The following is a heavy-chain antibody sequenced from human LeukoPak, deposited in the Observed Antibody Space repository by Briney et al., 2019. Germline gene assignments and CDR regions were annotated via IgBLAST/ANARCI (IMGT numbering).Heavy chain of an antibody. V-gene: IGHV3-21*01. D-gene: IGHD6-6*01. Sequence: PGGSLRLSCAASGFTVSSNYMSWVRQAPGKGLEWVSYISSSSTHIYYADSVKGRFTISRDNARNSLYLQMNSLRAEDTAIYYCARSEHSSSSFDYWGQGTLVTVSS. J-gene: IGHJ4*02. CDR1: GFTVSSNY. CDR2: ISSSSTHI. CDR3: ARSEHSSSSFDY.